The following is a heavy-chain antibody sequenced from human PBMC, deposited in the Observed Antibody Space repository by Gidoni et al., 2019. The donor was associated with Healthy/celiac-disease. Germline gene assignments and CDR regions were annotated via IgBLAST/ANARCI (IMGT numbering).Heavy chain of an antibody. CDR2: IIPIFGTA. Sequence: QVQLVQSGAEVKKPGSSVKVSCKASGGSFSSYAISWGRQAPGQGLEGMGGIIPIFGTATYAQKFQGRVTITADESTSTAYMELSSLRSEDTAVYYCARGSLGHYDYVWGSYRYEGTFDYWGQGTLVTVSS. CDR1: GGSFSSYA. D-gene: IGHD3-16*02. J-gene: IGHJ4*02. CDR3: ARGSLGHYDYVWGSYRYEGTFDY. V-gene: IGHV1-69*01.